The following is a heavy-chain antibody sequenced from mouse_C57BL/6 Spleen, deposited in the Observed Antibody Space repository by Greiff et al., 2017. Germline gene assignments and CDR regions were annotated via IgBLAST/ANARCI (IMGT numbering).Heavy chain of an antibody. D-gene: IGHD2-14*01. CDR1: GFTFSDYG. V-gene: IGHV5-17*01. J-gene: IGHJ2*01. Sequence: DVHLVESGGGLVKPGGSLKLSCAASGFTFSDYGMHWVRQAPEKGLEWVAYISSGSSTIYYADTVKGRFTISRDNATNTLFLQMTSLRSEDTAMYYCARLGYFAYWGQGTTRTVSS. CDR3: ARLGYFAY. CDR2: ISSGSSTI.